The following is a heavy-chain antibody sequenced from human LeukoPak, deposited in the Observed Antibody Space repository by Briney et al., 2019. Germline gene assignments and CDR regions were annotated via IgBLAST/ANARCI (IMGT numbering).Heavy chain of an antibody. V-gene: IGHV3-15*01. J-gene: IGHJ4*02. D-gene: IGHD5-12*01. Sequence: GGSLRLSCAASGFTFSNAWMSWVRQAPGKGLERVGRIKSKTDGGTTDYAAPVKGRFTISRDDSKNTLYLQMNSLKTEDTAVYYCTTDPSGYEIDYWGQGTLVTVSS. CDR1: GFTFSNAW. CDR3: TTDPSGYEIDY. CDR2: IKSKTDGGTT.